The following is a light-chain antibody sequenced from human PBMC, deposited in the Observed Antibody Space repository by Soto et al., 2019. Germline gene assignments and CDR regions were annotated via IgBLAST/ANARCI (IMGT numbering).Light chain of an antibody. V-gene: IGKV3-20*01. CDR1: QSVRSSC. J-gene: IGKJ3*01. Sequence: EIVLPQSPGTLSLSPGERATLSCRASQSVRSSCLACYQQKPGQAPRLPISGASSRATGIPDRFSGSESGTDFTLTISRLEPADFALFYCQQYGTSPFGPGTKVDIK. CDR3: QQYGTSP. CDR2: GAS.